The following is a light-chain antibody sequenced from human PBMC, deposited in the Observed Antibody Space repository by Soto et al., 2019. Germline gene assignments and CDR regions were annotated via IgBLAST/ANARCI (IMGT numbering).Light chain of an antibody. V-gene: IGKV1-39*01. Sequence: DIPMTQSPSSLSASVGDRVTITCRASQSISSYLNWYQQKPGKAPKLLIYAASSLQSGVPSRFSGSGSGTDFTLIISSLQPEDFATYYCQQSYSTPAFGQGTKLEIK. CDR1: QSISSY. CDR3: QQSYSTPA. J-gene: IGKJ2*01. CDR2: AAS.